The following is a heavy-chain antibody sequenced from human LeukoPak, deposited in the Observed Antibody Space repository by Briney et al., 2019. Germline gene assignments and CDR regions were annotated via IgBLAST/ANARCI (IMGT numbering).Heavy chain of an antibody. Sequence: GGSLRLSCAASGLTFSSYWMHWVRQTPGKGLVWVSRINTDGSTTDYADSVKGRFTISRDNAKNTLYLQMNSLRAGDTAVYYCVRDIPHRYTYGPLGYWGQGTLVTVSS. D-gene: IGHD5-18*01. CDR2: INTDGSTT. V-gene: IGHV3-74*01. CDR3: VRDIPHRYTYGPLGY. J-gene: IGHJ4*02. CDR1: GLTFSSYW.